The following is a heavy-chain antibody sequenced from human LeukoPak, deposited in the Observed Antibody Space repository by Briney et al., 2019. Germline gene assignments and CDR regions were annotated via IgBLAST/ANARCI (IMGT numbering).Heavy chain of an antibody. CDR3: ARDGPYYYDSSAFDAFDI. D-gene: IGHD3-22*01. CDR1: GFIFSTYW. J-gene: IGHJ3*02. CDR2: MKGDGSEI. Sequence: GGSLRLSCAASGFIFSTYWMMWARQAPGKGLEWVANMKGDGSEIHYVDSVKGRFTISRDNSKNTLYLQMNSLRAEDTAVYYCARDGPYYYDSSAFDAFDIWGQGTMVTVSS. V-gene: IGHV3-7*01.